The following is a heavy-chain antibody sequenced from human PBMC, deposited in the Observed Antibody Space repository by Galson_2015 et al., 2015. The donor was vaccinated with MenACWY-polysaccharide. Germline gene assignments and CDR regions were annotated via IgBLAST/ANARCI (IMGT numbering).Heavy chain of an antibody. CDR2: IKQDGSEK. CDR1: GFTFSSYG. V-gene: IGHV3-7*01. CDR3: ARERWVRGVFFDQ. Sequence: SLRLSCAASGFTFSSYGMHWVRQAPGKALEWVASIKQDGSEKYLVDSVKGRFTISRDNAENSLFLQMNSLRVEDTAVYYCARERWVRGVFFDQWGQGTLVTVSS. J-gene: IGHJ4*02. D-gene: IGHD3-10*01.